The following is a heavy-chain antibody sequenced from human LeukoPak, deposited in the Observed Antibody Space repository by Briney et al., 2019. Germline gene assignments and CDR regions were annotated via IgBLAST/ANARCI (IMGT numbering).Heavy chain of an antibody. CDR2: ININEGP. V-gene: IGHV4-4*07. J-gene: IGHJ4*02. Sequence: PSETLSLTCTVSGGSISIYHWSWIRQPAGKGLEWIGHININEGPKYNPSLRSRVTMSADTSRNQFSLRLSSVTAADTAVYYCARDGNSYGPDFDYWGQGTLVTVSS. CDR3: ARDGNSYGPDFDY. D-gene: IGHD3-16*01. CDR1: GGSISIYH.